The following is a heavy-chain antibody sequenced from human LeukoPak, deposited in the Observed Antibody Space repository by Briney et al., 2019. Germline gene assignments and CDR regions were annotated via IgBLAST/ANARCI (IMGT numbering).Heavy chain of an antibody. V-gene: IGHV3-48*04. Sequence: GGSLRLSCAASGFTFSSYSMNWVRQAPGKGLEWVSYISSSSSTIYYADSVKGRFTISRDNAKNSLYLQMNSLRAEDTAVYYCARDPRVGAEHFDYWGQGTLVTVSS. CDR2: ISSSSSTI. CDR1: GFTFSSYS. CDR3: ARDPRVGAEHFDY. J-gene: IGHJ4*02. D-gene: IGHD1-26*01.